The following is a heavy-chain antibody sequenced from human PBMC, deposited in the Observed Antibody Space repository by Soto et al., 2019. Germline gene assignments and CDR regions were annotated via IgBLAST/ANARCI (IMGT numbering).Heavy chain of an antibody. Sequence: GASVKVSCKASGYTFTSYDINWVRQATGQGLEWMGWMNPNSGNTGYAQKFQGRVTMTRDTSTNTDYMELRSLRSEDTAVYYCARDNSIAAAGSWWFDPWGQGTLVTVSS. D-gene: IGHD6-13*01. CDR3: ARDNSIAAAGSWWFDP. J-gene: IGHJ5*02. CDR2: MNPNSGNT. CDR1: GYTFTSYD. V-gene: IGHV1-8*01.